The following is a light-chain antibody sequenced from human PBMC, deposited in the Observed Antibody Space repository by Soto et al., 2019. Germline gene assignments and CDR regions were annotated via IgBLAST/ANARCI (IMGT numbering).Light chain of an antibody. Sequence: MTQSPSTLSASLGDRVTLSCRASQYINTRLAWYQHRPGQAPRLLIYQTSIRAAGIPARFSASGTGTDFTLTISDVQPEDFAVYYCHQRQSWPRTFGQGTKVDI. V-gene: IGKV3D-15*03. J-gene: IGKJ1*01. CDR3: HQRQSWPRT. CDR1: QYINTR. CDR2: QTS.